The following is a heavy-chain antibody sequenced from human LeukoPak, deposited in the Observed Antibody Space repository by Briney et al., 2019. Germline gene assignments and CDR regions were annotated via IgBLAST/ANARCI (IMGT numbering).Heavy chain of an antibody. CDR3: ARDHYPYCSGGSCYPHY. CDR1: RYTFTAYN. J-gene: IGHJ4*02. D-gene: IGHD2-15*01. CDR2: INPNSGGT. Sequence: ASVKVSCKASRYTFTAYNMHWVRQAPGQGLEWMGWINPNSGGTNYAQKFQGRVTMTRDTSISTAYMELSRLRSDDTAVYYCARDHYPYCSGGSCYPHYWGQGTLVTVSS. V-gene: IGHV1-2*02.